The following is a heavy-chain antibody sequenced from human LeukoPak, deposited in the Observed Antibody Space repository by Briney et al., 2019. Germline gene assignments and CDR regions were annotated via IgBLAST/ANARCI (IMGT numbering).Heavy chain of an antibody. CDR3: ARDRGLYCSSTSCYVGRYFDF. Sequence: ASVKVSCKASGYTFTGYYMHWVRQAPGQGLEWMGWINPNSGGTNYAQKFQGRVTMTRDTSISTAYMELSRLRSDDTAVYYCARDRGLYCSSTSCYVGRYFDFWGQGTLVTVPS. CDR2: INPNSGGT. J-gene: IGHJ4*02. CDR1: GYTFTGYY. V-gene: IGHV1-2*02. D-gene: IGHD2-2*01.